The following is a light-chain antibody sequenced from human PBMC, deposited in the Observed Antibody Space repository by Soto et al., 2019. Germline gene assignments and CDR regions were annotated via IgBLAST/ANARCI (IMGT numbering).Light chain of an antibody. J-gene: IGLJ1*01. CDR1: SSDVGGYNS. Sequence: QSALTQPRSVSGSPGQSVTISCTGTSSDVGGYNSVSWYQHHPGKAPKLMIYDVRKRPSGVPDRFSGSKSDNTACLTISGLQAEDEADYYCCSYAGRYTYVFGTGTKLTVL. CDR2: DVR. V-gene: IGLV2-11*01. CDR3: CSYAGRYTYV.